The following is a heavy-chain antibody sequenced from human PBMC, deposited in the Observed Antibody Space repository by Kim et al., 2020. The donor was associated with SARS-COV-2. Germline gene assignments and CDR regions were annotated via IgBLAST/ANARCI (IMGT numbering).Heavy chain of an antibody. CDR1: GFNFSAYS. V-gene: IGHV3-21*06. J-gene: IGHJ6*02. CDR2: INQINSHR. Sequence: GGSLRLSCVASGFNFSAYSMNWVRHAPGKGLEWVSYINQINSHRYYTGSVRGRFTISRDNAKNSLYLQLSGLTAEDTGVYSCARDTGRQARSSGMDFWGQGTTVTVS. D-gene: IGHD3-10*01. CDR3: ARDTGRQARSSGMDF.